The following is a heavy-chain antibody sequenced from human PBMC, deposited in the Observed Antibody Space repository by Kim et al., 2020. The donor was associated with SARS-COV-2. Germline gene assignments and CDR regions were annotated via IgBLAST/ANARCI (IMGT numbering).Heavy chain of an antibody. Sequence: SGGSTSYAASVKGRFTISRDNSKNTLYLQMNSLRAEDTALYYCAKSGQLDNWGQGTLVTVSS. D-gene: IGHD5-12*01. CDR2: SGGST. J-gene: IGHJ4*02. CDR3: AKSGQLDN. V-gene: IGHV3-23*01.